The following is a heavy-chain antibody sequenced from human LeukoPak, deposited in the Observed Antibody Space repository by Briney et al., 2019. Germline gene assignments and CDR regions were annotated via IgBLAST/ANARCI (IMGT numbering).Heavy chain of an antibody. Sequence: PSETLSLTCTVSGGSISDYYWSWIRQPPGKGLEWIGYIFYSGSTNYNPSLKSRVTISVDTSKNQFSLKLSSVTAADTAVYYCARGMTTVTLPTRAPYYFDYWGQGTLVTVSS. D-gene: IGHD4-17*01. J-gene: IGHJ4*02. CDR1: GGSISDYY. V-gene: IGHV4-59*01. CDR3: ARGMTTVTLPTRAPYYFDY. CDR2: IFYSGST.